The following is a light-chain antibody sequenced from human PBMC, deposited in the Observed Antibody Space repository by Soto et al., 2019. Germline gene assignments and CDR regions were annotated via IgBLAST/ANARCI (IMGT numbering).Light chain of an antibody. CDR2: AAS. J-gene: IGKJ2*01. CDR1: QSISTF. Sequence: DIQMTQSPSSLSASVGDIVTLPCRASQSISTFLNWYQQKPGKAPKLLIYAASSVQSGVPSRFSGSGSGTYFTLTISSLQPEDFSTYYCQQSFNTPHTFGQGTRLEIK. CDR3: QQSFNTPHT. V-gene: IGKV1-39*01.